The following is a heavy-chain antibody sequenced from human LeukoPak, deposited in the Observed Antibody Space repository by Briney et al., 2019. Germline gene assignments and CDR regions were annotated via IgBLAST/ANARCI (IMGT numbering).Heavy chain of an antibody. V-gene: IGHV4-59*11. CDR2: IYYSGST. D-gene: IGHD2-2*02. CDR3: ARYIVVVPAAIRTAFDP. Sequence: SETLSLTCTVSGGSISSHYWSWIRQPPGKGLEWIGYIYYSGSTNYNPSLKSRVTISVDTSKNQFPLKLSSVTAADTAVYYCARYIVVVPAAIRTAFDPWGQGTLVTVSS. J-gene: IGHJ5*02. CDR1: GGSISSHY.